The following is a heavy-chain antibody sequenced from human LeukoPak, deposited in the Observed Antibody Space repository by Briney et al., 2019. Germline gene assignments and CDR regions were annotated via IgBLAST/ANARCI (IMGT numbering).Heavy chain of an antibody. D-gene: IGHD3-10*01. CDR3: ARVRVGFGELSPGVDY. CDR1: GFTFSSYA. Sequence: GGSLSLSCAASGFTFSSYAMHWVRQAPGKGLEWVAVISYDGSNKYYADSVKGRFTISRDNSKNTLYLQMNSLRAEDTAVYYCARVRVGFGELSPGVDYWGQGTLVTVSS. CDR2: ISYDGSNK. V-gene: IGHV3-30-3*01. J-gene: IGHJ4*02.